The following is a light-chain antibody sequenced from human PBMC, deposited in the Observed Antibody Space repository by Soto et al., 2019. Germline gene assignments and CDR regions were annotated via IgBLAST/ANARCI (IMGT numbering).Light chain of an antibody. CDR1: SSDVGGYNS. V-gene: IGLV2-14*01. CDR3: SSYTRGSTLLV. Sequence: QSALTQPASVSGSPGQSITISCTGTSSDVGGYNSVSWYQQHPGKAPKLMIYEVSNRPSGVSNRFSGSKSGDTASLTISGLQAEDEADYYCSSYTRGSTLLVFGGGTKVTVL. J-gene: IGLJ2*01. CDR2: EVS.